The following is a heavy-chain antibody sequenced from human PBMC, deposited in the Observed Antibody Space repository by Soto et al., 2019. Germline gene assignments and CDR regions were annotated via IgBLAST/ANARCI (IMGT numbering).Heavy chain of an antibody. CDR1: GGTFSSYA. J-gene: IGHJ6*02. Sequence: QVQLVQSGAEVKKPGSSVKVSCKASGGTFSSYAISWVRQAPGQGLEWMGGIIPIFGTANYAPKFQGRVTITADESTSTPYIELSSLRSEDTAVYYCARYQVSGYFIKLLYFYNMDVWDQVTMVTV. CDR3: ARYQVSGYFIKLLYFYNMDV. D-gene: IGHD5-12*01. CDR2: IIPIFGTA. V-gene: IGHV1-69*12.